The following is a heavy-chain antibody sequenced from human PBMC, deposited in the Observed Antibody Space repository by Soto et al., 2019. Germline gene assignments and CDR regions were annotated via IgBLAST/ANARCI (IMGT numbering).Heavy chain of an antibody. J-gene: IGHJ6*03. D-gene: IGHD3-9*01. CDR3: ARDGAYDILTGYLHYYYYYMDV. CDR2: ISAYNGNT. Sequence: ASVKVSCKSSGYTFTSYGISWVRQAPGQGLEWMGWISAYNGNTNYAQKLQGRVTMTTDTSTSTAYMELRSLRSDDTAVYYCARDGAYDILTGYLHYYYYYMDVWGKGTTVTVSS. CDR1: GYTFTSYG. V-gene: IGHV1-18*01.